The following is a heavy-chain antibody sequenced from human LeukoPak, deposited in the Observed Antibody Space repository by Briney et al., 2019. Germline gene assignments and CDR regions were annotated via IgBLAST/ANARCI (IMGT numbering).Heavy chain of an antibody. CDR3: ARAGLYSGSGLDY. Sequence: GGSLRLSCAASGFTFSSYAMHWVRQAPGKGLEWVAVISYDGSNKYYADSVKGRFTISRDNAKNSLYLQMNSLRGEDTAVYYCARAGLYSGSGLDYWGQGSLVTVSS. D-gene: IGHD5-12*01. J-gene: IGHJ4*02. CDR2: ISYDGSNK. CDR1: GFTFSSYA. V-gene: IGHV3-30-3*01.